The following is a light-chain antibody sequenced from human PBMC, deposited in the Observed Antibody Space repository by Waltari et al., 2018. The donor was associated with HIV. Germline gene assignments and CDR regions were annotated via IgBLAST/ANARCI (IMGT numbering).Light chain of an antibody. V-gene: IGLV8-61*01. CDR3: VLYMGSGIWV. CDR1: SGSVSTSYY. J-gene: IGLJ3*02. CDR2: DTN. Sequence: QTVVTQEPSFSVSPGGTVTLTCGLSSGSVSTSYYPSWYPQTPGRAPRTLIYDTNTRSSGAPDRVSGSILGNKAALTITGAQADDECDYYCVLYMGSGIWVFGGGTKLTVL.